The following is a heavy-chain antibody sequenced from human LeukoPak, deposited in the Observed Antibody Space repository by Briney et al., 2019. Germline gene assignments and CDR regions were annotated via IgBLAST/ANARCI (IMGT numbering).Heavy chain of an antibody. CDR2: ISAYNGNT. D-gene: IGHD3-9*01. CDR1: GYTFTSYG. Sequence: ASVKVSCKASGYTFTSYGISWVRQAPGQGLEWMGWISAYNGNTNYAQKFQGRVTITADESTSTAYMELSSLRSEDTAVYYCARGVYYDILTGYPSPYYFDYWGQGTLVTVSS. V-gene: IGHV1-18*01. CDR3: ARGVYYDILTGYPSPYYFDY. J-gene: IGHJ4*02.